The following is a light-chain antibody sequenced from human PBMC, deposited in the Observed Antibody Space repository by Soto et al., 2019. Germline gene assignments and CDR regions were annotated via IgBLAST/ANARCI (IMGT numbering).Light chain of an antibody. CDR1: QSVTTSY. CDR2: GTS. Sequence: EIVLTQSPGTLSLSPGERATLSCRTSQSVTTSYLAWYQQKPGQAPRLLIYGTSIRATGVPDRFSGSGSATDFTLTISRLEPEDCAVYYCHQYGDSPHTFGQGTKVEI. J-gene: IGKJ1*01. CDR3: HQYGDSPHT. V-gene: IGKV3-20*01.